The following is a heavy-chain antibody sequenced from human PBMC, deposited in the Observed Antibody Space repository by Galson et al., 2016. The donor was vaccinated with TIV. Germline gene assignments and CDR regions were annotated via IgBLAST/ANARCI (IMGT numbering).Heavy chain of an antibody. CDR3: ARVRFCSSTNCLGYLDN. Sequence: SLRLSCAASGFVFGTYGMYWVRQAPGKGLEWVGLIWYDGVKTDYVDSVKGRFTISRDNSKNTLYLQMDRMRVEGTAVYFCARVRFCSSTNCLGYLDNWGQGAQVIVSS. CDR2: IWYDGVKT. CDR1: GFVFGTYG. D-gene: IGHD2-2*01. V-gene: IGHV3-33*07. J-gene: IGHJ4*02.